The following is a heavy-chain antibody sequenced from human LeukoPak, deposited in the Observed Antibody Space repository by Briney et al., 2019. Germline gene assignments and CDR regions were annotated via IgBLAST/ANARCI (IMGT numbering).Heavy chain of an antibody. D-gene: IGHD2-15*01. Sequence: GASVKVSCKASGYTFTSYGISWVRQAPGQGLEWMGWISAYNGNTNYAQKLQGRVTMTTDTSTSTAYMELRSLRSDDTAVYYCAREVVVVAATEWFDPWGQGTLVTVSS. J-gene: IGHJ5*02. CDR1: GYTFTSYG. CDR3: AREVVVVAATEWFDP. V-gene: IGHV1-18*01. CDR2: ISAYNGNT.